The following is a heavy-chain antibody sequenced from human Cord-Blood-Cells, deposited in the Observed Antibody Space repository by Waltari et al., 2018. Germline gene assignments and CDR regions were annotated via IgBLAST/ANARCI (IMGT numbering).Heavy chain of an antibody. CDR2: GHPGGGST. CDR1: GYTFTSYY. V-gene: IGHV1-46*01. J-gene: IGHJ3*02. CDR3: ARNDIVVVPAALGAFDI. Sequence: QVQLVQSGAEVKKPGASVKVSCKASGYTFTSYYMHWVRQAPGQGLEWMGIGHPGGGSTSYAQKFQGRVTMTRDTSTSTVYMELSSLRSEDTAVYYCARNDIVVVPAALGAFDIWGQGTMVTVSS. D-gene: IGHD2-2*01.